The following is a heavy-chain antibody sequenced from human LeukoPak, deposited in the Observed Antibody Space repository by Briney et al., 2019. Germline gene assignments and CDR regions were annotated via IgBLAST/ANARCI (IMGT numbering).Heavy chain of an antibody. CDR3: ARSGFSTGFYLDF. CDR2: IDPPSGTP. V-gene: IGHV1-2*02. Sequence: GASVKVSCKASGYTFTGQFIHWLRQAPGQGLEWMGWIDPPSGTPHYAQKFQDAVTLARDTSIGTAYMEVHRLQPDGTAVYYCARSGFSTGFYLDFWGQGTLISVSS. CDR1: GYTFTGQF. J-gene: IGHJ4*02. D-gene: IGHD6-19*01.